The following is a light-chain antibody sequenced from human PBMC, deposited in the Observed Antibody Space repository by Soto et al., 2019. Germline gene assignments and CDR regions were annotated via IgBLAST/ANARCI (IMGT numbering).Light chain of an antibody. Sequence: DIQMTQSPSSVSASIGDTVTITCRASQDISTLLAWYQQKPGKAPKLLIYGASTLESGVPSRFSGRGSGTDFTLTISSLQPEDFATYFCQQADSFTLTFGGGTKVEIK. V-gene: IGKV1D-12*01. CDR3: QQADSFTLT. CDR2: GAS. J-gene: IGKJ4*01. CDR1: QDISTL.